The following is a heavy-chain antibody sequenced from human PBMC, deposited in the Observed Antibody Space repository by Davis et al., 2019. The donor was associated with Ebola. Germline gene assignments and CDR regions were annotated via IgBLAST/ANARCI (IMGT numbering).Heavy chain of an antibody. CDR3: ARDKGVTAPDFDN. CDR2: IWYDGSKR. D-gene: IGHD2-21*02. J-gene: IGHJ4*02. Sequence: GESLKISCAASGFTFSHYGMHWVRQAPGEGLEWVAVIWYDGSKRYYADSVKGRFTISRDDSKNTLYLQMNSLRAEGTAVYYCARDKGVTAPDFDNWGQGTLVTVSS. V-gene: IGHV3-33*01. CDR1: GFTFSHYG.